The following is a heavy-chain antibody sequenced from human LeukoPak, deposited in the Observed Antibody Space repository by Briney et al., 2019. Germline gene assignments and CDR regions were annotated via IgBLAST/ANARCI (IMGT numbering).Heavy chain of an antibody. J-gene: IGHJ4*02. CDR1: GLTFNNYA. CDR2: IKQDGSEK. V-gene: IGHV3-7*01. CDR3: ARTVLLWFGDSGDYFDY. D-gene: IGHD3-10*01. Sequence: GRSLRLSCAASGLTFNNYAMHWVRQAPGKGLEWVANIKQDGSEKYYVDSVKGRFTISRDNAKNSLYLQMNSLRAEDTAVYYCARTVLLWFGDSGDYFDYWGQGTLVTVSS.